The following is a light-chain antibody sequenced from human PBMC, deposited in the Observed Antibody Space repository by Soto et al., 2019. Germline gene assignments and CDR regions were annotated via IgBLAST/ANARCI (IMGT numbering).Light chain of an antibody. CDR2: AAS. V-gene: IGKV3-15*01. CDR1: QGISSN. J-gene: IGKJ2*01. Sequence: ETVMTQSPATLAVSPGERVTLSCXXXQGISSNLAWYQHIPGQAPRLLXXAASTRATGIPARFSGSGSGTEFTLTISSLQSEDFAVYYCQQYQNWPPMYAFGQGTKVDIK. CDR3: QQYQNWPPMYA.